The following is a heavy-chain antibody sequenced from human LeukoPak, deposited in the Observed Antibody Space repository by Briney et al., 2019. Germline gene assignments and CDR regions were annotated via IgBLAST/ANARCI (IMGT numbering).Heavy chain of an antibody. D-gene: IGHD1-26*01. J-gene: IGHJ4*02. CDR3: ARDKEVGATLLDC. CDR2: INHYGSEK. Sequence: PGGSLRLSCAASGFTFSSDWMSWVRQAPGKGLELVATINHYGSEKYYLESVKGRFTISRDNAKHSLYLQIDSLRAEDTAVFYCARDKEVGATLLDCWGQGTLVTVSS. CDR1: GFTFSSDW. V-gene: IGHV3-7*01.